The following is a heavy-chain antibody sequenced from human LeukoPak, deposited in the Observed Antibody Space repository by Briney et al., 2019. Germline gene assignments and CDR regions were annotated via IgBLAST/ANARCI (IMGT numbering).Heavy chain of an antibody. CDR2: INHSGST. V-gene: IGHV4-34*01. J-gene: IGHJ4*02. CDR1: GGFLSGYY. CDR3: ARGPHCSGGSCYSPAFDY. Sequence: SETLSLTCAVYGGFLSGYYWSWIRQSPGKGLEWIGEINHSGSTNYNPSLKSRATISVDTSNNRFSLKLSSVTAADMAVYYCARGPHCSGGSCYSPAFDYWGQGTLVTVSS. D-gene: IGHD2-15*01.